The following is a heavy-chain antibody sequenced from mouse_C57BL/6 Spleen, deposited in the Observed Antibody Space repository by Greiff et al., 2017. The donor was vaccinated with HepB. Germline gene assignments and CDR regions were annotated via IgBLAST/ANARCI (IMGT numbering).Heavy chain of an antibody. J-gene: IGHJ4*01. Sequence: QVQLQQPGAELVRPGSSVKLSCKASGYTFTSYWMDWVKRRPGQGLEWIGNIYPSDSETHYNQKFKDKATLTVDKSSSTAYMQLSSLTSEDSAVYYCARNWLHYAMDYWGQGTSVTVSS. CDR3: ARNWLHYAMDY. CDR1: GYTFTSYW. D-gene: IGHD4-1*01. CDR2: IYPSDSET. V-gene: IGHV1-61*01.